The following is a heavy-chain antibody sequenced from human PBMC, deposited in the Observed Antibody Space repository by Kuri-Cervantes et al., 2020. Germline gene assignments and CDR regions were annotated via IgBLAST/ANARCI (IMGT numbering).Heavy chain of an antibody. CDR3: ARHSISGYDNFDY. Sequence: KVSCKGSGYSFTSYWIGWVRQMPGKGLEWMGIIYPGDSDTRYSPSFQGQVTISADKSISTACLQWSSLKASDTAMYYCARHSISGYDNFDYWGQGTLVTVSS. CDR2: IYPGDSDT. V-gene: IGHV5-51*01. CDR1: GYSFTSYW. D-gene: IGHD5-12*01. J-gene: IGHJ4*02.